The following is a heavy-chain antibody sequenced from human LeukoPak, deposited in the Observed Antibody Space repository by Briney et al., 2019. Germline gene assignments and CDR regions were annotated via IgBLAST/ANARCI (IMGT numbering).Heavy chain of an antibody. D-gene: IGHD2-2*01. V-gene: IGHV3-23*01. CDR1: GFTFSSYA. CDR3: AKVKGYCSSTSCSNYYYYGMDV. J-gene: IGHJ6*02. CDR2: IGGSGTNT. Sequence: PGGSLRLSCAASGFTFSSYAMSWVRQAPEKGLEWVSAIGGSGTNTYYADSVKGRFTISRDNSKNTLYLQMNSLRAEDTAVHYCAKVKGYCSSTSCSNYYYYGMDVWGQGTTVTVSS.